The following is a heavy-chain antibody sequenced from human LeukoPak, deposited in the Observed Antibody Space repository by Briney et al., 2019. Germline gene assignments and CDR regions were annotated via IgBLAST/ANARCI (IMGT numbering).Heavy chain of an antibody. CDR2: ISWNSSSI. D-gene: IGHD2-15*01. CDR1: GFIFDDYA. Sequence: GGSLRLSCAASGFIFDDYAMHWVRQAPGKGLEWVSGISWNSSSIGYADSVKGRFTISRDNAKNSLYLQMNSLRADDTALYYCANLAPYCSGGSCPYWGQGTLVTVSS. CDR3: ANLAPYCSGGSCPY. V-gene: IGHV3-9*01. J-gene: IGHJ4*02.